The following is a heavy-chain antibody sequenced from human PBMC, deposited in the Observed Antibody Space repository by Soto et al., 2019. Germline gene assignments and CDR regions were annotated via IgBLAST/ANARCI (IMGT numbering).Heavy chain of an antibody. CDR3: ARHHGPTTSENWFDP. J-gene: IGHJ5*02. Sequence: QVHLVQSGVEVKTPGASVKVSCQASGYTFFTYDISWVRQAPGQGLEWMGWISTYSGDTKYAQKFQGRVTMTTDTSTTTPYMRLRSMRSDDTAVDYCARHHGPTTSENWFDPWGQGTLVTVSS. D-gene: IGHD5-12*01. CDR2: ISTYSGDT. CDR1: GYTFFTYD. V-gene: IGHV1-18*01.